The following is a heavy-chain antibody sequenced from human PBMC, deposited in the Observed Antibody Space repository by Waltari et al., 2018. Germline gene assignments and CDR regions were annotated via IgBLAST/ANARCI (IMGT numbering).Heavy chain of an antibody. CDR3: ARDPGGLYSSGWFAKNWYFDL. J-gene: IGHJ2*01. V-gene: IGHV4-38-2*02. Sequence: QVQLQESGPGLVKPSETLSLTCAVSGYSISSGYYWDWIRQPPGKGLEWIGSIYHSGSTYYNPSLKSRVTISVDTSKNQFSLKLSSVTAADTAVYYCARDPGGLYSSGWFAKNWYFDLWGRGTLVTVSS. CDR2: IYHSGST. CDR1: GYSISSGYY. D-gene: IGHD6-19*01.